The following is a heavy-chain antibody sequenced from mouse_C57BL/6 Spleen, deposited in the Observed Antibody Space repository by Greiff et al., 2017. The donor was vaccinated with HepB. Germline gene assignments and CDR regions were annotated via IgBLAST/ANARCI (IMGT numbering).Heavy chain of an antibody. V-gene: IGHV5-4*01. CDR2: ISDGGSYT. CDR1: GFTFSSYA. D-gene: IGHD2-4*01. J-gene: IGHJ3*01. CDR3: ARGYDYGGFAY. Sequence: EVQVVESGGGLVKPGGSLKLSCAASGFTFSSYAMSWVRQTPEKRLEWVATISDGGSYTYYPDNVKGRFTISRDNAKNNLYLQMSHLKSEDTAMYYCARGYDYGGFAYWGQGTLVTVSA.